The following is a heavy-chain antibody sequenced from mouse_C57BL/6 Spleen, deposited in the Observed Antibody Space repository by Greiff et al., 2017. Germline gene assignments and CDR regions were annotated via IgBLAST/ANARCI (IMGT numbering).Heavy chain of an antibody. CDR1: GYSFTDYN. CDR3: ARRGADGSSLYAMDY. CDR2: INPNYGTP. D-gene: IGHD1-1*01. J-gene: IGHJ4*01. V-gene: IGHV1-39*01. Sequence: VQLQQSGPELVKPGASVKISCKASGYSFTDYNMNWVKQSNGKSLEWIGVINPNYGTPSYNQKFKGKATLTVDQSSSTAYMQLNSLTSEDSAVYYGARRGADGSSLYAMDYWGQGTSVTVSS.